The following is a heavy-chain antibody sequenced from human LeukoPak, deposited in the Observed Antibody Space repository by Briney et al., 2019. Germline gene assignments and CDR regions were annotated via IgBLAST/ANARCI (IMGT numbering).Heavy chain of an antibody. CDR2: ISYDGSNK. D-gene: IGHD3-10*01. CDR3: ARDLPPPGRYYLGCPDY. J-gene: IGHJ4*02. Sequence: PGRSLRLSCAASGFTFSSYGMHWVRQAPGKGLEWVAVISYDGSNKYYADSVKGRFTISRDNSKSTLYLQMNSLRAEDTAVYYCARDLPPPGRYYLGCPDYWGQGTLVTVSS. CDR1: GFTFSSYG. V-gene: IGHV3-30*03.